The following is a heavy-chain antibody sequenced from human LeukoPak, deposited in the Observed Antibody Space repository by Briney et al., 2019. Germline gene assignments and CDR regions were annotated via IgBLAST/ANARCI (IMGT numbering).Heavy chain of an antibody. V-gene: IGHV4-61*01. CDR2: IYYSGST. CDR3: ARGRGYYYYYGMDV. J-gene: IGHJ6*02. Sequence: SETLSLTCTVSGGSVSSGSYYWSWIRQPPGKGLEWIGYIYYSGSTNYNPSLKSRVTISVDTSKNQFSLKLSSVTAADTAVYYCARGRGYYYYYGMDVWGQGTTVTVSS. CDR1: GGSVSSGSYY.